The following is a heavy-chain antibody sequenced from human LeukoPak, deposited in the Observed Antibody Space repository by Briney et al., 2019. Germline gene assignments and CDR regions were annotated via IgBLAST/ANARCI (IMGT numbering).Heavy chain of an antibody. CDR3: ARDTTSSGYYRPHFDY. Sequence: GRSLRLSCAASGFTFSSYGMHWVRQAPGKGLEWVAVISGSGGSTYYADSVKGRFTISRDNSKNTLYLQMNSLRAEDTAVYYCARDTTSSGYYRPHFDYWGQGTLVTVSS. V-gene: IGHV3-NL1*01. CDR1: GFTFSSYG. CDR2: ISGSGGST. J-gene: IGHJ4*02. D-gene: IGHD3-22*01.